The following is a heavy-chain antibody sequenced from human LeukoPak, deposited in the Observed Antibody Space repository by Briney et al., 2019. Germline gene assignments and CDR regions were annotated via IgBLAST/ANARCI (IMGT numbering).Heavy chain of an antibody. Sequence: SETLSLTCTVSGGSISSYYWSWIRQPPGKGLEWIGYIYYSGSTNYNPSLKSRVTISVDTSKNQFSLKLSSVTAADTAVYYCASRGRSGFSGSYFGRTPSAFDIWGQGTMVTVSS. D-gene: IGHD1-26*01. V-gene: IGHV4-59*08. CDR3: ASRGRSGFSGSYFGRTPSAFDI. J-gene: IGHJ3*02. CDR2: IYYSGST. CDR1: GGSISSYY.